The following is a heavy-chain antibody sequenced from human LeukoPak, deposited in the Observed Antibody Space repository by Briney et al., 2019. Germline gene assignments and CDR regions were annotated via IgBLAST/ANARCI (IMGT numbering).Heavy chain of an antibody. V-gene: IGHV4-59*01. CDR1: GGSISSYY. CDR3: ARDRGSSVGAWFDP. CDR2: IYYSGST. J-gene: IGHJ5*02. D-gene: IGHD1-26*01. Sequence: SETLSLTCTVSGGSISSYYWSWIRQPPGKGLEWIGYIYYSGSTHYNPSLKSRVTISVDTSKNQYSLKLSSVPAADTAVYYCARDRGSSVGAWFDPWGQGTLVTVSS.